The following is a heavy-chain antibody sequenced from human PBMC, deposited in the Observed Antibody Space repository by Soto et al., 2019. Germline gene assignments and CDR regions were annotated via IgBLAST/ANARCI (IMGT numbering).Heavy chain of an antibody. V-gene: IGHV1-18*04. CDR3: ARYFYDSSGYYHEQFDY. Sequence: ASVRVCCKASGYTFTSYGISWVRQAPGQGLEWMGWISAYNGNTNYAQKLQGRVTMTTDTSTSTAYMELRSLRSDDTAVYYCARYFYDSSGYYHEQFDYWGQGALVTVSS. D-gene: IGHD3-22*01. CDR2: ISAYNGNT. J-gene: IGHJ4*02. CDR1: GYTFTSYG.